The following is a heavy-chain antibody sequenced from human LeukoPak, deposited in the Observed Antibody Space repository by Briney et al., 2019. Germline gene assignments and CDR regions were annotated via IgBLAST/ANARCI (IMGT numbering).Heavy chain of an antibody. D-gene: IGHD3-22*01. Sequence: GGPLRLSCAASGFTFSNYNMNWVRQAPGKGLEWVSSIRSSTTYVYYADSVKGRFTISRDNAKNSLYLQMNSLRAEDTAVYYCARDSLTMIVGRQKRGLDYWGQGTLVTVSS. CDR1: GFTFSNYN. CDR2: IRSSTTYV. J-gene: IGHJ4*02. CDR3: ARDSLTMIVGRQKRGLDY. V-gene: IGHV3-21*01.